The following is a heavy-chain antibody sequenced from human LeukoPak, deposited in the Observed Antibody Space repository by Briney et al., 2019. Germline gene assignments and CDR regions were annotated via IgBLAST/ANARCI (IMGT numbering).Heavy chain of an antibody. J-gene: IGHJ2*01. Sequence: GGSLRLSCAASGFTVSSNYMSWVRQAPGKGLEWVSVIYSGGGTYYADSVKGRFTISRDNSKNTLYLQMNSLRAEDTAVYYCARGMYSSTWSNPYWYFDLWGRGTLVTVSS. CDR3: ARGMYSSTWSNPYWYFDL. D-gene: IGHD6-13*01. V-gene: IGHV3-53*01. CDR2: IYSGGGT. CDR1: GFTVSSNY.